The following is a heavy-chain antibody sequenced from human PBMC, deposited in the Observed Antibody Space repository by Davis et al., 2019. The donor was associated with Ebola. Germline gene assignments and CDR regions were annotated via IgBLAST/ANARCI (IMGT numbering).Heavy chain of an antibody. CDR2: VRSHGSDD. D-gene: IGHD3-3*01. V-gene: IGHV3-30*02. Sequence: GGSLRLSCAASEFTFSSYWMHWVRQAPGRGLEWVAFVRSHGSDDHYADSVKGRFTISRDNSKNTLYLQMNSLRPEDTAVYYCAKDGAEALRFLEWLLYPDYWGQGTLVTVSS. CDR1: EFTFSSYW. J-gene: IGHJ4*02. CDR3: AKDGAEALRFLEWLLYPDY.